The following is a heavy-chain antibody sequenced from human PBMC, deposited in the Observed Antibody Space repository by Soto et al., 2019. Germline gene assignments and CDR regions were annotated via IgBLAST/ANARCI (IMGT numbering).Heavy chain of an antibody. Sequence: PWETLSLTCTVSGGSISSYYWSWIRQPPGKGLEWIGYIYYSGSTNYNPSLKSRVTISVDTSKKQFSLNLGSVTAADTAIYYCARYFAWPSGFDIWGQGTMVPVSS. D-gene: IGHD3-9*01. V-gene: IGHV4-59*01. CDR2: IYYSGST. CDR1: GGSISSYY. CDR3: ARYFAWPSGFDI. J-gene: IGHJ3*02.